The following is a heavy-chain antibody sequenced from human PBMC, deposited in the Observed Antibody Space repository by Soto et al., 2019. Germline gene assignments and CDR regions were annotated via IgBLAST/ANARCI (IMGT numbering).Heavy chain of an antibody. CDR1: GFAVSTKY. CDR3: ARGAYDGSGYSPQYAFDI. J-gene: IGHJ3*02. Sequence: SGGSLRLSCAASGFAVSTKYMTWVRQAPGKGLEWVSVIYSGGSTYYADSVKGRFTTSRDNSKNTLYLQMNSLRGEDTAVYFCARGAYDGSGYSPQYAFDIWGQGTMVTVSS. V-gene: IGHV3-53*01. D-gene: IGHD3-22*01. CDR2: IYSGGST.